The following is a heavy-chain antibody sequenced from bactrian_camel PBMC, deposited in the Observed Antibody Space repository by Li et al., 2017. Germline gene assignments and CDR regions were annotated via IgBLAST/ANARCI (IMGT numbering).Heavy chain of an antibody. D-gene: IGHD6*01. CDR2: IYTGAGTT. CDR3: TANGLFLVHSTYDY. Sequence: VQLVESGGGSVQTGGSLSLSCRPSGVTVNVSSLCMGWFRKAPGKEREGLAAIYTGAGTTYYADSVKGRFTISQDSAESTVSLQMNSLKPEDTAMYYCTANGLFLVHSTYDYWGQGTQVTVS. V-gene: IGHV3S40*01. J-gene: IGHJ4*01. CDR1: GVTVNVSSLC.